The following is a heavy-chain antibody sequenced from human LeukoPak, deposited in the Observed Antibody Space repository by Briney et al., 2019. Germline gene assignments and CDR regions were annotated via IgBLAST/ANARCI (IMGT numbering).Heavy chain of an antibody. V-gene: IGHV3-30-3*01. Sequence: QPGGSLRLSCAASGFTFSSYAMHWVRQAPGKGLEWVAVISYDGSNKYYADSVKGRFTISRDNSKNTLYLQMNSLRAEDTAVYYCAREVGRELWFGRETENYFDYWGQGTLVTVSS. CDR1: GFTFSSYA. CDR3: AREVGRELWFGRETENYFDY. CDR2: ISYDGSNK. J-gene: IGHJ4*02. D-gene: IGHD3-10*01.